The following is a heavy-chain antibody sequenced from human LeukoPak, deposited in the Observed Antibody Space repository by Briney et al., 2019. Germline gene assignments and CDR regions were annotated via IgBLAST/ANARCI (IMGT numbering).Heavy chain of an antibody. V-gene: IGHV4-39*01. Sequence: SETLSLTCTVSGGSISSSSYYWGWIRQPPGKGLEWIGSIYYSGSTYFNPSLKSRVTISGDTSKNQFSLKLSSVTTADTAVYYCARLGVATPFDYWGQGTLVTVSS. D-gene: IGHD5-12*01. CDR3: ARLGVATPFDY. J-gene: IGHJ4*02. CDR2: IYYSGST. CDR1: GGSISSSSYY.